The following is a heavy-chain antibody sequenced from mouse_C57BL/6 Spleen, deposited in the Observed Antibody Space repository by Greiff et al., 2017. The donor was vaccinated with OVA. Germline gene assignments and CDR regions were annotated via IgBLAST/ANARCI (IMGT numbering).Heavy chain of an antibody. V-gene: IGHV8-12*01. Sequence: QVTLKVSGPGLLQSSQTLSLTCSFSGFSLSTSGMGVSWIRQPSGKGLEWLAHIYWDDDKRYNPSLKSRLTISKDTSRNQVFLKITSVDTADTATYYCARRDSSGYAWFAYWGQGTLVTVSA. CDR1: GFSLSTSGMG. CDR2: IYWDDDK. D-gene: IGHD3-2*02. J-gene: IGHJ3*01. CDR3: ARRDSSGYAWFAY.